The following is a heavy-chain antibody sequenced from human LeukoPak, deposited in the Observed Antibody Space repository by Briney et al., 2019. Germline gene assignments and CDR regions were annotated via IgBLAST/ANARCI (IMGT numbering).Heavy chain of an antibody. CDR1: GYTFTKYY. Sequence: GASVKVSCKASGYTFTKYYMNWVRQGPGQGLEWMGIMHPTGDSTNYAQKFQGRVTLTRDTSTGTFYMELSSLTSEDTAVYYCARHDFDLPMIYSFFVHWGQGTLVTVSS. CDR2: MHPTGDST. J-gene: IGHJ5*02. D-gene: IGHD3-3*01. V-gene: IGHV1-46*01. CDR3: ARHDFDLPMIYSFFVH.